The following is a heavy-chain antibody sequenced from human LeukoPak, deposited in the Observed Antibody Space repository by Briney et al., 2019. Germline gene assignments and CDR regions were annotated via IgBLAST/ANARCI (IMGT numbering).Heavy chain of an antibody. J-gene: IGHJ6*02. Sequence: SETLSLTCTVSGGSVSSGTYYWSWIRQPPGKGLEWIGYISYTGNTNYNSSLKSRVTISVDTSKNQFSLKLSSVTAADTAVYYCARDYCSSTTCYDSYYYGMDVWGQGTTVTVSS. V-gene: IGHV4-61*01. CDR1: GGSVSSGTYY. CDR3: ARDYCSSTTCYDSYYYGMDV. D-gene: IGHD2-2*01. CDR2: ISYTGNT.